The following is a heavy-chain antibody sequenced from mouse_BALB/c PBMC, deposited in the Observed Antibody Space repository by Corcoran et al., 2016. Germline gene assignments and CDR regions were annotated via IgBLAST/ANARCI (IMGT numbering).Heavy chain of an antibody. Sequence: VQLQQSGAGLVKPGASVKLSCKASGYTFTEYIIHLVKQRSGQGLEWIGWFYPGSGSIKYNEKFKDKATLTADKSSSTVYMELSRLTSEDSAVYFCARHEDDGSSYGGWYFDVWGAGTTVTVSS. V-gene: IGHV1-62-2*01. CDR3: ARHEDDGSSYGGWYFDV. CDR2: FYPGSGSI. D-gene: IGHD1-1*01. J-gene: IGHJ1*01. CDR1: GYTFTEYI.